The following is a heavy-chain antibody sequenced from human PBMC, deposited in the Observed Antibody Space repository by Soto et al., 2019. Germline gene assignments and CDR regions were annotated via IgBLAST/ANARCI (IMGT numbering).Heavy chain of an antibody. CDR1: GFTVSSNY. J-gene: IGHJ4*02. CDR3: ARATLPGIAVAGSSYYFDY. Sequence: EVQLVETGGGLIQPGGSLRLSCAASGFTVSSNYMSWVRQAPGKGLEWVSVIYSGGSTYYADSVKGRFTISRDNSKNTLYLQMNSLRAEDTAVYYCARATLPGIAVAGSSYYFDYWGQGTLVTVSS. V-gene: IGHV3-53*02. D-gene: IGHD6-19*01. CDR2: IYSGGST.